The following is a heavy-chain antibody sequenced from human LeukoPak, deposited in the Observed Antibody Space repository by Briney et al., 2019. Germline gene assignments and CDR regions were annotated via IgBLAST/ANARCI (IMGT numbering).Heavy chain of an antibody. CDR3: ARAAREDSSGWYRKAFDI. J-gene: IGHJ3*02. D-gene: IGHD6-19*01. V-gene: IGHV4-34*01. CDR2: INHSGST. CDR1: SGSLSDYF. Sequence: SETLSPTCAVYSGSLSDYFWSWIRQPPGKGLEWIGEINHSGSTKYNPSLKSRVTISVDTSKNQFSLRLSSVTAADTAVYYCARAAREDSSGWYRKAFDIWGQGTMVTVSS.